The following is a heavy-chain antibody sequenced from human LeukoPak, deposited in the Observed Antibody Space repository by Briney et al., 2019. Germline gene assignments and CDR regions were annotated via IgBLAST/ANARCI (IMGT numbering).Heavy chain of an antibody. D-gene: IGHD6-13*01. Sequence: SVKVSCKASGGTFSSYATSWVRQAPGQGLEWMGGIIPIFGTANYAQKFQGRVTITADESTSTAYMELSSLRSEDTAVYYCARFDPHPAAVPRGWFDPWGQGTLVTVSS. J-gene: IGHJ5*02. CDR1: GGTFSSYA. CDR3: ARFDPHPAAVPRGWFDP. CDR2: IIPIFGTA. V-gene: IGHV1-69*01.